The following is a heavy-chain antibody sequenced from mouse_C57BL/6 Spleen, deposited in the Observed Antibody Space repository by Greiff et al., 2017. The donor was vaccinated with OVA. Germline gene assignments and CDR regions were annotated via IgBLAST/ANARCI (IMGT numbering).Heavy chain of an antibody. CDR1: GYTFTDYE. D-gene: IGHD2-5*01. CDR2: IDPETGGT. CDR3: TTPYYYSNYY. V-gene: IGHV1-15*01. Sequence: VKLMESGAELVRPGASVTLSCKASGYTFTDYEMHWVKQTPVHGLEWIGAIDPETGGTAYNQKFKGKAILTADKSSSTAYMELRSLTSEDSAVYYCTTPYYYSNYYWGQGTTLTVSS. J-gene: IGHJ2*01.